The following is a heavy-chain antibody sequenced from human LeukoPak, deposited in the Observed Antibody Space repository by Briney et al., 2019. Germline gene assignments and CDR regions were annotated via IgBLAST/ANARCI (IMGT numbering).Heavy chain of an antibody. D-gene: IGHD6-13*01. CDR3: AKVDFSSSDAFDI. V-gene: IGHV3-30*02. CDR1: GFTFSSYG. J-gene: IGHJ3*02. Sequence: GGSLRLSCAASGFTFSSYGMHWVRQAPGKGLEWVAFIRYDGSNKYYADSVKGRFTISRDNSKNTLYLQMNSLRAEDTAVYYCAKVDFSSSDAFDIWGQGTMVTVSS. CDR2: IRYDGSNK.